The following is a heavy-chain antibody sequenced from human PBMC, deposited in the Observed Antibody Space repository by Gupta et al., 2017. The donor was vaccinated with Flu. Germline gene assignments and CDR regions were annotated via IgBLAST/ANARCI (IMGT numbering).Heavy chain of an antibody. D-gene: IGHD3-3*01. J-gene: IGHJ4*02. CDR1: GYTFTSFD. CDR3: AREYYGGKLDF. CDR2: MNPNTGNT. Sequence: QVQLVQSGAEVKKPGASVKVSCKTSGYTFTSFDINWVRQATGQGFEWMGWMNPNTGNTGYAQKFQGRVTMTRNPSISAVFMELNSLRSEDTAVYYCAREYYGGKLDFWGQGTLVTVSS. V-gene: IGHV1-8*02.